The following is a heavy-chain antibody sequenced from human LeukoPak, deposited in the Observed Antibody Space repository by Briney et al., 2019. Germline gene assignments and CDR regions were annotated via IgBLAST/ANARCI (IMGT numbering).Heavy chain of an antibody. CDR3: ARAYSSSLYWYFDL. J-gene: IGHJ2*01. Sequence: SETLSLTCTVSGGSISWYYWSWIRQPPGKGLELIGYVHDRGSTNYSPSLKSRVSISVDTFKNQFSLKLSSVTAADTAVYYCARAYSSSLYWYFDLWGRGTLVTVSS. CDR2: VHDRGST. V-gene: IGHV4-59*12. D-gene: IGHD1-26*01. CDR1: GGSISWYY.